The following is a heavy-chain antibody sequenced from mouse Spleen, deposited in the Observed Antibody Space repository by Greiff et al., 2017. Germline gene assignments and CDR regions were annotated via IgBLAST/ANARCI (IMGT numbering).Heavy chain of an antibody. CDR3: TRSNYYGSSPDY. V-gene: IGHV1-15*01. CDR1: GYTFTDYE. CDR2: IDPETGGT. J-gene: IGHJ2*01. Sequence: VKVVESGAELVRPGASVTLSCKASGYTFTDYEMHWVKQTPVHGLEWIGAIDPETGGTAYNQKFKGKAILTADKSSSTAYMELRSLTSEDSAVYYCTRSNYYGSSPDYWGQGTTLTVSS. D-gene: IGHD1-1*01.